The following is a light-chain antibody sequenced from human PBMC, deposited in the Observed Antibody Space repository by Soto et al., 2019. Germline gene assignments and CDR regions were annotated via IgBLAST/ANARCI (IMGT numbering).Light chain of an antibody. Sequence: EIVMTQSPVALSVSPGERATISCRASHSVANNYLAWYQQKHGQAPRLIIFAASSRATGVPHRFTASGSGTDFTLTISRVEPEDFAVYFCQQYGGSPPWTFGQGTKVDSK. V-gene: IGKV3-20*01. J-gene: IGKJ1*01. CDR3: QQYGGSPPWT. CDR1: HSVANNY. CDR2: AAS.